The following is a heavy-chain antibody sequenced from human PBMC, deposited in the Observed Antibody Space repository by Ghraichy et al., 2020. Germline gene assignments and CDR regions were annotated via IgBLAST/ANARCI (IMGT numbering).Heavy chain of an antibody. CDR2: ITSSGSTI. CDR1: GFTFSDFH. Sequence: GGSLRLSCAASGFTFSDFHISWIRQAPGKGLEWISYITSSGSTIYYADSVKGRFTISRDNAKNSLYLQMNSLRAEDTALYYCAREYSESYYNFDYWGQGTLVTVSS. CDR3: AREYSESYYNFDY. J-gene: IGHJ4*02. V-gene: IGHV3-11*01. D-gene: IGHD1-26*01.